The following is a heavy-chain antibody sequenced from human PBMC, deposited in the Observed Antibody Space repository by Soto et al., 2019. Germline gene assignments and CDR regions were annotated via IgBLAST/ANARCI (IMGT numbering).Heavy chain of an antibody. J-gene: IGHJ5*02. CDR2: IYYSGST. Sequence: SETLSLTCTVSGGSISSGDYYWSWIRQPPGKGLEWIGYIYYSGSTYYNPSLNSRVTISVDTSKNQFSLKLSSVTAADTAVYYCARAMVVTQNWFDPWGQGTLVTVSS. CDR3: ARAMVVTQNWFDP. V-gene: IGHV4-30-4*01. CDR1: GGSISSGDYY. D-gene: IGHD2-21*02.